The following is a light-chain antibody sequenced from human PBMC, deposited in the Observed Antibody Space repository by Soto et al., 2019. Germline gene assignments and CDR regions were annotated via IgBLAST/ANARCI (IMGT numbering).Light chain of an antibody. Sequence: DIQMTQSPSTLSASVGDRVTITCRASQSINSWLAWHQQKPGKAPKLLIYKASSLESGVPSRFRGSGSGTEFTLTISSLQPDDFATYFCQQYETYSWTFGQGTKVEIK. J-gene: IGKJ1*01. V-gene: IGKV1-5*03. CDR3: QQYETYSWT. CDR1: QSINSW. CDR2: KAS.